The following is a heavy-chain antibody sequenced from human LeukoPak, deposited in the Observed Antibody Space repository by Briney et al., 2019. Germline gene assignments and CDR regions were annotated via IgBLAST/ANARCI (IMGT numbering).Heavy chain of an antibody. CDR3: ARDLSPGGTYSNGMDV. CDR2: IYSGGST. V-gene: IGHV3-66*01. Sequence: GGSLRLSCAASGFTVSSNYMSWVRQAPGKGLEWVSVIYSGGSTYYADSVKGRFTISRDTSKNKLYLQMNSLRAEDTAVYYCARDLSPGGTYSNGMDVWGQGTTVTVSS. D-gene: IGHD1-26*01. J-gene: IGHJ6*02. CDR1: GFTVSSNY.